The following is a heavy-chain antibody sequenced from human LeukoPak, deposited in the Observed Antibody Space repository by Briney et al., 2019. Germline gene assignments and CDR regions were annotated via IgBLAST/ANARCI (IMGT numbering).Heavy chain of an antibody. CDR1: GFTFNNAW. V-gene: IGHV3-15*01. CDR3: TSHAAFDP. J-gene: IGHJ5*02. Sequence: GGSLRLSCAASGFTFNNAWMNWVRQAPGEGLEWVGRIKSKNVGGTTDYAAPVKGRFTISRDDSKNTVYLQMNSLKIEDTAVYYCTSHAAFDPWGQGTLVTVSS. CDR2: IKSKNVGGTT.